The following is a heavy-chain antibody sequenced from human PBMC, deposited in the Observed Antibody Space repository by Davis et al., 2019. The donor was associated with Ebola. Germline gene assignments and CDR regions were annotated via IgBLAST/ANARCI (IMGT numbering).Heavy chain of an antibody. D-gene: IGHD6-19*01. CDR1: GFTFSSYG. Sequence: GESLKISCAASGFTFSSYGMRWVRQAPGKGLEWVAVIWYDGSNKYYADSVKGRFTISRDNSKNTLYLQMNSLRAEDTAVYYCARDRTQWLTPDAFDIWGQGTMVTVSS. V-gene: IGHV3-33*01. J-gene: IGHJ3*02. CDR2: IWYDGSNK. CDR3: ARDRTQWLTPDAFDI.